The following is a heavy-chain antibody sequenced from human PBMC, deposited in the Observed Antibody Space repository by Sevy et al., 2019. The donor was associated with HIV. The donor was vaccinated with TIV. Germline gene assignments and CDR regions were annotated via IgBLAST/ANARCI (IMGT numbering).Heavy chain of an antibody. Sequence: GGSLRLSCAASGFTFNRSPMHWVRQAPGKGLEWVAVMSYNGNKKYNGDSVKGRFTISRDDSKTTLYLQMTSLRPEDTAVYYCAREGVLFEGVIVSYGMDVWGQGTTVTVSS. J-gene: IGHJ6*02. CDR2: MSYNGNKK. V-gene: IGHV3-30*04. CDR1: GFTFNRSP. D-gene: IGHD3-16*01. CDR3: AREGVLFEGVIVSYGMDV.